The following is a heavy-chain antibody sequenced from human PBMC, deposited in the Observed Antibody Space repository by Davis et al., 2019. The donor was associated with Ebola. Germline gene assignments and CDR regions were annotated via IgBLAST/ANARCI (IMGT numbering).Heavy chain of an antibody. Sequence: MPSETLSLTCAVSGDSISSSNWWSWVRQPPGKGLEWIGEIFHGGTTNYNPSLKSRLTMSVDTSKNQFSLQLSSVTAADTAVYYCARGNYGDYIVLYYYNMDVWGQGTTVTVSS. CDR3: ARGNYGDYIVLYYYNMDV. D-gene: IGHD4-17*01. V-gene: IGHV4-4*02. J-gene: IGHJ6*02. CDR2: IFHGGTT. CDR1: GDSISSSNW.